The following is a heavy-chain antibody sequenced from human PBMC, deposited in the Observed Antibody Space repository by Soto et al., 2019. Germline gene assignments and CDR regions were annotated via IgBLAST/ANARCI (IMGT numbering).Heavy chain of an antibody. D-gene: IGHD3-3*01. CDR1: GGSISSYY. V-gene: IGHV4-59*01. CDR3: ARGDNYDFWSGYYRYYGMDV. Sequence: PSETLSLTCTVSGGSISSYYWSWIRQPPGKGLEWIGYIYYSGSTNYNPSLKSRVTISVDTSKNQFSLKLSSVTAADTAVYYCARGDNYDFWSGYYRYYGMDVWGQGTTVTVS. J-gene: IGHJ6*02. CDR2: IYYSGST.